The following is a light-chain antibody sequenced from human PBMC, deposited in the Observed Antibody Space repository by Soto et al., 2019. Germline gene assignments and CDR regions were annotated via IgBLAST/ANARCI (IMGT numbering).Light chain of an antibody. CDR1: QSASSTH. J-gene: IGKJ1*01. CDR3: HQYGSSPQT. V-gene: IGKV3-20*01. Sequence: EIVLTQSPGTLSLSPGDRATLFCRASQSASSTHLAWYHQKPGQAPRLLIYGASTRASGIPDRFSGSGSGTDFTLTISRLETEDFAVYYCHQYGSSPQTFGQGTKV. CDR2: GAS.